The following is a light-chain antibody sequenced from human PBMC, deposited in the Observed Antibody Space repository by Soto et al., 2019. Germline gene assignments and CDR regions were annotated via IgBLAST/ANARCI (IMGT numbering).Light chain of an antibody. Sequence: QSALTQPRSVSGSPGQSVTISCTGTRSDVAGYNFVSWYQQHPGKAPTLMIYDVAKRPSGVPDRFSGSKSADTASLTISGLQSEDEADYYCCSYAGNRVIFGGGTKVTVL. CDR1: RSDVAGYNF. CDR3: CSYAGNRVI. CDR2: DVA. J-gene: IGLJ2*01. V-gene: IGLV2-11*01.